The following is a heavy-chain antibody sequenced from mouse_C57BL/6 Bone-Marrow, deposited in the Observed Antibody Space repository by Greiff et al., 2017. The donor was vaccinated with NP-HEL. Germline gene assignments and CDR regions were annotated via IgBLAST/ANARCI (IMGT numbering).Heavy chain of an antibody. CDR1: GFTFSDYG. V-gene: IGHV5-17*01. Sequence: DVKLVESGGGLVKPGGSLKLSCAASGFTFSDYGMHWVRQAPEKGLEWVAYISSGSSTIYYADTVKGRFTISRDNAKNTLFLQMTSLRSEDTAMYYCATSYYYGSSAFDYWGQGTTLTVSS. J-gene: IGHJ2*01. D-gene: IGHD1-1*01. CDR2: ISSGSSTI. CDR3: ATSYYYGSSAFDY.